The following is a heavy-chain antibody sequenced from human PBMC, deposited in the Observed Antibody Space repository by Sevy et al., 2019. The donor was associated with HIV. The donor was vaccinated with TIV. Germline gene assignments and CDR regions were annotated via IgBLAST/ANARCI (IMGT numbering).Heavy chain of an antibody. J-gene: IGHJ3*02. CDR2: ISGSDGST. D-gene: IGHD3-22*01. Sequence: GGSLRLSCAASGFTFSSYAMSWVRQAPGKGLEWVSGISGSDGSTYYADSVKGRFTISRDNSKNTLYLQMNSLRAEDTAVYYCAKSFYYDSRAPRDAFDIWGQGTMVTVSS. CDR3: AKSFYYDSRAPRDAFDI. CDR1: GFTFSSYA. V-gene: IGHV3-23*01.